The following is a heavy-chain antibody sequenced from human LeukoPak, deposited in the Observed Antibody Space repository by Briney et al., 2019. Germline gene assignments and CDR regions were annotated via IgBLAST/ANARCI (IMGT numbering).Heavy chain of an antibody. CDR2: ISGGGEST. CDR3: AKGKYSSGGVPDY. Sequence: GGSLRLSCAASGFIFSSYSMSWVRQAPGKGLEWVSSISGGGESTYYADSVKGRFTVSRDNSKNTLYLQINSLRGEDTAVYYCAKGKYSSGGVPDYWGQGTLVTVSS. CDR1: GFIFSSYS. J-gene: IGHJ4*02. D-gene: IGHD6-19*01. V-gene: IGHV3-23*01.